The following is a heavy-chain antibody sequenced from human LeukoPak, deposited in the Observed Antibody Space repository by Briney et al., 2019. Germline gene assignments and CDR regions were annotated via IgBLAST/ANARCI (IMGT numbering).Heavy chain of an antibody. J-gene: IGHJ4*02. D-gene: IGHD2/OR15-2a*01. CDR3: GSFGVIWEIDY. Sequence: GGSLRLSCAASGFTFSNWMHWVRQAPGRGLVWVPRINSDGSGADYADSVKGRFTISRDNAKNTLNLQMNSLRAEDTAVYYCGSFGVIWEIDYWGQGTLVTVSS. CDR1: GFTFSNW. V-gene: IGHV3-74*01. CDR2: INSDGSGA.